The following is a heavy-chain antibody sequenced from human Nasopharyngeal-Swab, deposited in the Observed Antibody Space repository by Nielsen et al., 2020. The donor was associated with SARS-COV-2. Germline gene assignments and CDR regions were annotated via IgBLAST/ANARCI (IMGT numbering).Heavy chain of an antibody. J-gene: IGHJ3*02. D-gene: IGHD2-21*02. CDR2: INPNSGGT. Sequence: ASVQVSCKASGYTFTGYYMHWVRQAPGQGLEWMGWINPNSGGTNYAQKFQGWVTMTSDTSISTAYMELSRLRSDDTAVYYCARSHIVVVTDAFDIWGQGTMVTVSS. V-gene: IGHV1-2*04. CDR1: GYTFTGYY. CDR3: ARSHIVVVTDAFDI.